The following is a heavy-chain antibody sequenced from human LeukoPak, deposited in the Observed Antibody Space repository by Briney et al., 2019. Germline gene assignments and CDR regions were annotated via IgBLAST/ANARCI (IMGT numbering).Heavy chain of an antibody. D-gene: IGHD6-13*01. CDR1: GGSFSGYY. CDR3: ARTAAAGRGGYYFDY. CDR2: INHSGST. V-gene: IGHV4-34*01. J-gene: IGHJ4*02. Sequence: PSETLSLTCAVYGGSFSGYYWSWIRQPPGKGLEWIGEINHSGSTNYSPSLKSRVTISVDTSKNQFSLKLSSVTAADTAVYYCARTAAAGRGGYYFDYWGQGTLVTVSS.